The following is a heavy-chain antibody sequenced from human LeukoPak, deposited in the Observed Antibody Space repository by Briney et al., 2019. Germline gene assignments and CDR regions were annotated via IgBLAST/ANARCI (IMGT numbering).Heavy chain of an antibody. CDR3: ARRRGQGSGSYFHYYYYGMDV. D-gene: IGHD3-10*01. CDR2: INHSGTT. Sequence: GSLRLSCAASGFCFSCYSMNWIRQPPGEGLEWIGEINHSGTTNYNPSLKSRVTISIDTSKNQFSLKLSSVTAADTAVYSCARRRGQGSGSYFHYYYYGMDVWGQGTTVTVSS. CDR1: GFCFSCYS. J-gene: IGHJ6*02. V-gene: IGHV4-34*01.